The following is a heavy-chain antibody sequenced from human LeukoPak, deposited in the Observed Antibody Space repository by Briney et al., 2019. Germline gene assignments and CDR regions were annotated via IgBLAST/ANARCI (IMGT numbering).Heavy chain of an antibody. J-gene: IGHJ4*02. CDR2: IYYSGGT. V-gene: IGHV4-59*01. CDR3: ARASSGRFDY. CDR1: GGSISTYY. D-gene: IGHD6-19*01. Sequence: PSETLSLTCTVSGGSISTYYWNWIRQPPGKGLEWIGYIYYSGGTNYNPSLKSRVTISVDTSKNQFSLKLSSVTTADTAVYYCARASSGRFDYWGQGTLVTVSS.